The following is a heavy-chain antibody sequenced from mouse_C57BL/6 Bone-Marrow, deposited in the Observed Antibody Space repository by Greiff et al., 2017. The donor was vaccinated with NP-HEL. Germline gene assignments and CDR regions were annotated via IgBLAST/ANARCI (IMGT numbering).Heavy chain of an antibody. CDR2: FYPGSGSI. V-gene: IGHV1-62-2*01. CDR3: ASHGDYFGSSYGYFDV. CDR1: GYTFTEYT. J-gene: IGHJ1*03. Sequence: VQLQQSGAELVKPGASVKLSCKASGYTFTEYTIHWVKQRSGQGLEWIGWFYPGSGSIKYNEKFKDKATLTADNSSSTAYMDLSRLTSEASAVYFCASHGDYFGSSYGYFDVWGTGTTVTVSS. D-gene: IGHD1-1*01.